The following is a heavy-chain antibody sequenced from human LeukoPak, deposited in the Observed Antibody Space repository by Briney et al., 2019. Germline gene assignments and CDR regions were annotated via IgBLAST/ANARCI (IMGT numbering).Heavy chain of an antibody. CDR2: ISWNSGSI. CDR1: GFTFSSSA. J-gene: IGHJ4*02. Sequence: TGGSLRLSCAASGFTFSSSAMSWVRQAPGKGLEWVSGISWNSGSIGYADSVKGRFTISRDNAKNSLYLQMNSLRAEDMALYYCAKDHYSSSWGGFDYWGQGTLVTVSS. V-gene: IGHV3-9*03. D-gene: IGHD6-13*01. CDR3: AKDHYSSSWGGFDY.